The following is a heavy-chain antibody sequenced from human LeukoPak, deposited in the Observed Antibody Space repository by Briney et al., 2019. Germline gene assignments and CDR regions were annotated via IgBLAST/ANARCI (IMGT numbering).Heavy chain of an antibody. D-gene: IGHD5-12*01. J-gene: IGHJ4*02. V-gene: IGHV3-30*02. CDR2: IRYDGSNK. Sequence: PGGSLRLSCAASGFTFSSYGMHWVRQAPGKGLEWVAFIRYDGSNKYYADSVKGRFTISRDNAKDSLYLQMNSLRAEDTAVYYCARDPGSGYEEHFDYWGQGTLVTVSS. CDR3: ARDPGSGYEEHFDY. CDR1: GFTFSSYG.